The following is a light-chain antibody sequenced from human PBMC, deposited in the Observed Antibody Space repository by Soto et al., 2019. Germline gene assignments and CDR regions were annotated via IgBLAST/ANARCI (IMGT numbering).Light chain of an antibody. CDR3: QQSYSTPWT. Sequence: DIQMTQSPSTLSASVGDRVTITCLASQSITNRLAWYQQIPGKAPKLLIYAASSLQSGVPSRFSGSGSGTDFTLTISSLQPEDFATYYCQQSYSTPWTFGQGTKVDI. CDR2: AAS. J-gene: IGKJ1*01. CDR1: QSITNR. V-gene: IGKV1-39*01.